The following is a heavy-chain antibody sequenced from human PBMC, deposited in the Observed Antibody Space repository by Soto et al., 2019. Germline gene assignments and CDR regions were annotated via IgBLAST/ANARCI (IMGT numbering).Heavy chain of an antibody. CDR2: IWSDGSRQ. J-gene: IGHJ4*02. Sequence: QVQLVESGGGVIQPGRSLRLSCATSGFAFNNYGMHWVRQAPGRGLEWVAVIWSDGSRQYYVDSVKGRFTISRDNSNNTLYPQMNRLRVEETAVYYCAGGTGDWGSSDYWGQGTLVTVSS. CDR1: GFAFNNYG. V-gene: IGHV3-33*01. CDR3: AGGTGDWGSSDY. D-gene: IGHD3-16*01.